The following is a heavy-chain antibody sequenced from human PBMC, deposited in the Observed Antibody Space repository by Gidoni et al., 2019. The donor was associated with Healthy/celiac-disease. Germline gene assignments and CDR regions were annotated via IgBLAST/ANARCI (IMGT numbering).Heavy chain of an antibody. J-gene: IGHJ3*02. Sequence: QVQLQESGPGLVKPSQTLSLTCTFSGVSISSGGYSWSWLRQHPGKGLEWIGYIYYSGSTYYNPSLKSRVTISVDTSKNQFSLKLSSVTAADTAVYYCALFPQLHGGAFDIWGQGTMVTVSS. CDR3: ALFPQLHGGAFDI. CDR2: IYYSGST. CDR1: GVSISSGGYS. D-gene: IGHD1-7*01. V-gene: IGHV4-31*03.